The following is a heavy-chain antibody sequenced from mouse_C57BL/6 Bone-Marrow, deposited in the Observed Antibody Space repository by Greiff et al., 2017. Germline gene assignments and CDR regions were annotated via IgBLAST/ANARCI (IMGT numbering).Heavy chain of an antibody. CDR3: ARGSSYVRWYFDV. CDR2: IYPSDSET. CDR1: GYTFTSYW. Sequence: QVQLQQPGAELVRPGSSVKLSCKASGYTFTSYWMDWVKQRPGQGLEWIGNIYPSDSETHYNQKFKDKATLTVDKSSSTAYMQLSSLTSEDSAVYYWARGSSYVRWYFDVWGTGTTVTVSS. D-gene: IGHD1-1*01. J-gene: IGHJ1*03. V-gene: IGHV1-61*01.